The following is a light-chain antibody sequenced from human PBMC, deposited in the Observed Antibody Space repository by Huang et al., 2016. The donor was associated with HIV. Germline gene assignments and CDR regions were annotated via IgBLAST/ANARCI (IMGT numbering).Light chain of an antibody. V-gene: IGKV1-27*01. J-gene: IGKJ1*01. CDR1: QDIKNY. CDR2: AAS. Sequence: DIQMTQYPSSLSASVGDRVTITCRASQDIKNYLAWYQQKAGQVPKLLIYAASYLQSGVPSRFSGRGSGTDFTLSIISLQPEDVAIYYCQRYDSVPRTFGQGTKVDIK. CDR3: QRYDSVPRT.